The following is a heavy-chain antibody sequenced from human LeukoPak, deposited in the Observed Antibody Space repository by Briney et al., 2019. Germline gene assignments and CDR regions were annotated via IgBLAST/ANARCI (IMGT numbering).Heavy chain of an antibody. D-gene: IGHD6-6*01. CDR2: ISGSGGST. CDR3: ARQYSSSSAEYFQH. V-gene: IGHV3-23*01. J-gene: IGHJ1*01. Sequence: PGGSLRLSCAASGFTFSSYAMSWVRQASGKGLEWVSAISGSGGSTYYADSVKGRFTISRDNSKNTLYLQMNSLRAEDTAVYYCARQYSSSSAEYFQHWGQGTLVTVSS. CDR1: GFTFSSYA.